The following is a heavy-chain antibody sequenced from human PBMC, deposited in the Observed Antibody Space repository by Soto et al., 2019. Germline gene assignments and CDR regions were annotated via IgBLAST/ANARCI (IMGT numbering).Heavy chain of an antibody. V-gene: IGHV1-69*13. CDR2: IIPIFGTA. J-gene: IGHJ6*02. D-gene: IGHD2-2*01. CDR3: ASSRNYYYYGMDV. Sequence: SVKVSCKASGGTFSSYAISWVRQAPGQGLEWMGGIIPIFGTANYAQKFQGRVTITADESTSTAYMELSSLRSEDTAVYYCASSRNYYYYGMDVWGQGTTVTVSS. CDR1: GGTFSSYA.